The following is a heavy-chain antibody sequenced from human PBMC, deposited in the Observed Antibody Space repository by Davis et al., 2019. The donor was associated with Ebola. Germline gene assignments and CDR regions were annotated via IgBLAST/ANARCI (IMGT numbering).Heavy chain of an antibody. CDR3: ARVKPRRTKAIPGPYYYYGMDV. CDR1: GYTFTSYG. V-gene: IGHV1-18*01. CDR2: ISAYNGNT. Sequence: ASVKVSCKASGYTFTSYGISWVRQAPGQGLEWMGWISAYNGNTNYAQKLQGRVTMTTDTSTSTAYMELRSLRSDDTAVYYCARVKPRRTKAIPGPYYYYGMDVWGQGTTVTVSS. D-gene: IGHD1-14*01. J-gene: IGHJ6*02.